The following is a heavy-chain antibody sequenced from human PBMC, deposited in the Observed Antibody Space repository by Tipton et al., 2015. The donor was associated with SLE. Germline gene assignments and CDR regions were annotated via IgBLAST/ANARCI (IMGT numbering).Heavy chain of an antibody. CDR2: SYYSGNT. D-gene: IGHD5-12*01. CDR1: GGSISSGGYY. J-gene: IGHJ4*02. Sequence: TLSLTCTVSGGSISSGGYYWTWIRQLPGKGLEWIGYSYYSGNTYYNPSLGSRLTISVDTSKDQFSLRLTSVTAADTAVYYCARGGVGGYDYFDYWGQGALVTVSS. CDR3: ARGGVGGYDYFDY. V-gene: IGHV4-31*03.